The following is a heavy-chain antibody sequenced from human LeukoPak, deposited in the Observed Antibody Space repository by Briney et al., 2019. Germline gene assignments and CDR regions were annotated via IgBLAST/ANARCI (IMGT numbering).Heavy chain of an antibody. J-gene: IGHJ4*02. V-gene: IGHV4-30-4*01. CDR2: INHSGST. Sequence: PSQTLSLTCTVSGGSISSGDYFWSWIRQPPGKGLEWIGEINHSGSTNYNPSLKSRVTISVDTSKNQFSLKLSSVTAADTAVYYCARGFYNWNYPRFLDYWGQGTLVTVSS. CDR3: ARGFYNWNYPRFLDY. D-gene: IGHD1-7*01. CDR1: GGSISSGDYF.